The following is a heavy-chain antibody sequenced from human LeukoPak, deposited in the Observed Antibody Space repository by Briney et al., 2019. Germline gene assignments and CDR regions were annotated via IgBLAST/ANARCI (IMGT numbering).Heavy chain of an antibody. J-gene: IGHJ4*02. Sequence: GGSLRLSCAASGFTFSGSAMHWVRQASGKGLEWVGRIRSKSNSYATAYAASVKGRFTISRDDSKNTAYLQMNSLKTEDTAVYYCTGRDSSGWYYWGQGTLVTVSS. CDR1: GFTFSGSA. CDR2: IRSKSNSYAT. V-gene: IGHV3-73*01. CDR3: TGRDSSGWYY. D-gene: IGHD6-19*01.